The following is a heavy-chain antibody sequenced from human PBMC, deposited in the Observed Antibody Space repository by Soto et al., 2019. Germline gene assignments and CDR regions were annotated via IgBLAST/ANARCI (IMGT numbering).Heavy chain of an antibody. CDR2: IYSSGST. J-gene: IGHJ4*02. D-gene: IGHD5-18*01. Sequence: PLETLSLTXTVSAGSISSGNYYWNWIRQPPGKGLEWIGYIYSSGSTYYNPSLKSRVTISVDTSNHQFSLKLSSVTAADTAVYYCAREHRGYNYDYYFDYWGQGTLVTVSS. V-gene: IGHV4-30-4*08. CDR3: AREHRGYNYDYYFDY. CDR1: AGSISSGNYY.